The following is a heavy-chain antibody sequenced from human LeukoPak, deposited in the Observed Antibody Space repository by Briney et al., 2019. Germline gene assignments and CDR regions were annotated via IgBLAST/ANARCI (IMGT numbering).Heavy chain of an antibody. CDR1: GYTFTAYY. D-gene: IGHD3-22*01. CDR3: AYSSGYPYYFDY. CDR2: INPNSGGT. V-gene: IGHV1-2*02. Sequence: ASVKVSCKASGYTFTAYYIHWVRQAPGQGLEWMGWINPNSGGTNYAQKFQGRVTMTRDTSISTAYMELSRLRSDDTAVYYCAYSSGYPYYFDYWGQGTLVTVSS. J-gene: IGHJ4*02.